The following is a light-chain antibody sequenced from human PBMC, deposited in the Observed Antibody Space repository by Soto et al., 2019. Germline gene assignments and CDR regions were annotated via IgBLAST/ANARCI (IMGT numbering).Light chain of an antibody. J-gene: IGKJ1*01. CDR3: QQYDSSLWT. CDR2: GAS. CDR1: QSVSTIY. Sequence: EIVLTQSPGTLSLSPGERATLSCRASQSVSTIYLAWYQQKPGQAPRLLIYGASSRATGIPDRFSGSGSGTDFTLTISSLEPEDVVVYYCQQYDSSLWTFGQGTKVEIK. V-gene: IGKV3-20*01.